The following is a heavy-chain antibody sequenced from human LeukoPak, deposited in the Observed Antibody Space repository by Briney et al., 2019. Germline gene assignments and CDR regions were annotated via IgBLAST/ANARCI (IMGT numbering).Heavy chain of an antibody. D-gene: IGHD3-22*01. J-gene: IGHJ4*02. Sequence: VASVKVSCKASGYTFPGYYMHWVRQAPGQGLEWMGWTNPNNGGTKNAQKFQSRVTMTRDTSISTAYMELSGLRSDDTGVYYCARGPNYYESSGNYYYDYWGQGTLVAVSS. CDR3: ARGPNYYESSGNYYYDY. V-gene: IGHV1-2*02. CDR1: GYTFPGYY. CDR2: TNPNNGGT.